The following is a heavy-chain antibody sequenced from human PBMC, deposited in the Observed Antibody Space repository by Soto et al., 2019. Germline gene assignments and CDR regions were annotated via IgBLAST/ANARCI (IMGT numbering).Heavy chain of an antibody. CDR2: ISAYNGNT. V-gene: IGHV1-18*01. Sequence: GASVKVSCKASGYTFTSYGISWVRQAPGQGLEWMGWISAYNGNTNYAQKLQGRVTMTTDTSTSTAYMELRSLRSDDTAVYYCARDSEDIVLMVYAGPIYYYYMDVWGKGTTVTVSS. J-gene: IGHJ6*03. CDR1: GYTFTSYG. CDR3: ARDSEDIVLMVYAGPIYYYYMDV. D-gene: IGHD2-8*01.